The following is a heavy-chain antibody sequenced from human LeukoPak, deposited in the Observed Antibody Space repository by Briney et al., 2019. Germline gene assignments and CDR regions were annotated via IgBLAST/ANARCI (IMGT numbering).Heavy chain of an antibody. D-gene: IGHD3-22*01. J-gene: IGHJ4*02. CDR3: AREDYYDSGSSDY. CDR2: ISVYNDNT. CDR1: SFIFNNYG. Sequence: ASVKVSCKASSFIFNNYGISWVRQAPGQGLEWMGWISVYNDNTKYSQNLQGRVTLTTDKSTNTAYMELRSLRSDDTAIYYCAREDYYDSGSSDYWGQGTLVTVSS. V-gene: IGHV1-18*01.